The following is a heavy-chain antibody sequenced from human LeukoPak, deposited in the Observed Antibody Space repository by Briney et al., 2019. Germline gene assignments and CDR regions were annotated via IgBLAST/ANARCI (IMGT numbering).Heavy chain of an antibody. Sequence: GGSLRLXCAASGVTFSDYYMSWIRQAPGKGLQWVSYIGTGGSITYYADSVKGRFTISRDNAKNSLYLQMNSLRVEDTAVYYSARILEGYHYYMDVWGKGTTVTVSS. CDR2: IGTGGSIT. CDR1: GVTFSDYY. J-gene: IGHJ6*03. V-gene: IGHV3-11*04. CDR3: ARILEGYHYYMDV.